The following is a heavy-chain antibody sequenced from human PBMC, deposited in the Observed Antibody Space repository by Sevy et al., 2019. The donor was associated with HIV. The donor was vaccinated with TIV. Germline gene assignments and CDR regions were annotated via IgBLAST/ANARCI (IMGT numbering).Heavy chain of an antibody. J-gene: IGHJ4*02. D-gene: IGHD3-10*01. CDR2: MNSNSGET. CDR1: GYTFTNYE. V-gene: IGHV1-8*01. CDR3: ARDEQRPYYYGSGNMGH. Sequence: ASVKVSCKASGYTFTNYEINWVRQATGQGLEWMGRMNSNSGETGYAPQFHGRVTMTRNTSLKIAYMELSSLTSDDTAVYYCARDEQRPYYYGSGNMGHWGQGTLVTVSS.